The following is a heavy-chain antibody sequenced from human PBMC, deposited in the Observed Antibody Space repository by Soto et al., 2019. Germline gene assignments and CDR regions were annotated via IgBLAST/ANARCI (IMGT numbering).Heavy chain of an antibody. J-gene: IGHJ4*02. CDR2: IYWDDDK. CDR3: AYNPDTIFGVAVFDY. D-gene: IGHD3-3*01. CDR1: GFSLSTSGVG. Sequence: QITLKESGPTLVKPTQTLTLTCTFSGFSLSTSGVGVGWIRQPPGKALEWLALIYWDDDKRYSPSLKSRLTITKDTSKNKVVLTMTNMNPVDTATYYCAYNPDTIFGVAVFDYWGQGTLVTVSS. V-gene: IGHV2-5*02.